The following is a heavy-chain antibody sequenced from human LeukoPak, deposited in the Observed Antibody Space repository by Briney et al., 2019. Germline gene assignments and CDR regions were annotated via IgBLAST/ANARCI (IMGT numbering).Heavy chain of an antibody. CDR3: TRSDIVVVVADY. Sequence: PSETLSLTCTVSGGSISSSSYYWGWIRQPPGKGLEWIGSIYYRGSTYYNPSLKSRVTISVDTSKNQFSLKLSSVTAADTAVYYCTRSDIVVVVADYWGQGTLVTVSS. CDR2: IYYRGST. CDR1: GGSISSSSYY. V-gene: IGHV4-39*01. J-gene: IGHJ4*02. D-gene: IGHD2-15*01.